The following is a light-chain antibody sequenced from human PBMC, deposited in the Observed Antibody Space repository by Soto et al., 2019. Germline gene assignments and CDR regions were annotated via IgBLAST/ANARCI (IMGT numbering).Light chain of an antibody. CDR2: AAS. CDR3: QQSYSTPRIT. CDR1: QSISSY. J-gene: IGKJ5*01. V-gene: IGKV1-39*01. Sequence: DIPMTQSPSSLSASVGDRVTITCRVSQSISSYLNWYQQKPGKAPKLLIYAASSLQSGVPSRFSGSGSGTDFTLTISSLQPEDFATYYCQQSYSTPRITFGQGTRLEIK.